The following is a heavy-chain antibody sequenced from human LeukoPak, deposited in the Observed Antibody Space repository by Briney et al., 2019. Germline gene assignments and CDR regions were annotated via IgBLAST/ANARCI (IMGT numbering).Heavy chain of an antibody. CDR1: GGSISSYY. Sequence: PSETLSLTCTVSGGSISSYYWSWIRQPPGKGLEWIGRIYTSGSTNYNPSLKSRVTMSVDTSKNQFSLKLSSVTAADTAVYYCARVRPGIYYDSSGYYLFDYWGQGTLVTVSS. J-gene: IGHJ4*02. CDR3: ARVRPGIYYDSSGYYLFDY. V-gene: IGHV4-4*07. D-gene: IGHD3-22*01. CDR2: IYTSGST.